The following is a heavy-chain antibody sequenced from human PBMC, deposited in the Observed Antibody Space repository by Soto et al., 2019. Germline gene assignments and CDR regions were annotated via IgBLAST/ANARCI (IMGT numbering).Heavy chain of an antibody. J-gene: IGHJ4*02. Sequence: GASVKVSCKASGYTFTSYGISWVRQAPGQGLEWMGWISAYNGNTNYAQKLQGRVTMTTDTSTSTAYMELRSLRSDDTAVYYCARVQDFWSGYYCLDYWGQGTLVTVSS. V-gene: IGHV1-18*01. CDR3: ARVQDFWSGYYCLDY. CDR2: ISAYNGNT. D-gene: IGHD3-3*01. CDR1: GYTFTSYG.